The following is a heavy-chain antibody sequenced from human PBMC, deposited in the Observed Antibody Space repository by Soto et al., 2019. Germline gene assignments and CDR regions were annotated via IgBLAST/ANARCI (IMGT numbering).Heavy chain of an antibody. CDR1: GYTFTSYG. CDR3: ARTEDCSSTSCWEWNWFDP. V-gene: IGHV1-18*01. Sequence: ASVKVSCKASGYTFTSYGISWVRQAPGQGLEWMGWISAYNGNTNYAQKLQGRVTMTTDTSTSTAYMELRSLRSDDAAVYYCARTEDCSSTSCWEWNWFDPWGQGTLVTSPQ. D-gene: IGHD2-2*01. J-gene: IGHJ5*02. CDR2: ISAYNGNT.